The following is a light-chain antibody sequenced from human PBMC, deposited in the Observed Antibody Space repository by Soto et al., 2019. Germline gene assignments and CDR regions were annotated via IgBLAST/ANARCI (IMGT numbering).Light chain of an antibody. V-gene: IGKV3-15*01. CDR3: QQYNNWPRT. J-gene: IGKJ1*01. Sequence: EIVLTQSPATLSLSPGERATLSCRASQSVSSSLAWYQQKPGQAPGLLIHGATTRATGIPARFSGSGSGTEFTLTISSLQSEDFAVYYCQQYNNWPRTFGQGTKVDIK. CDR1: QSVSSS. CDR2: GAT.